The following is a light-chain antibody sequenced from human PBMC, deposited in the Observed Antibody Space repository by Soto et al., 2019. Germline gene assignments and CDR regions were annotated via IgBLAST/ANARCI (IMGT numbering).Light chain of an antibody. CDR3: QQYKNWLWT. J-gene: IGKJ1*01. CDR1: QTISSN. V-gene: IGKV3-15*01. CDR2: ATS. Sequence: EIVMTQSPATLSVSPGKRATLAFRASQTISSNLAWYQQKPGQAPRLLIYATSTRATGIPARFSGSGSGTEFTLTISSLQSEDFAVYFCQQYKNWLWTFGQGTKVDIK.